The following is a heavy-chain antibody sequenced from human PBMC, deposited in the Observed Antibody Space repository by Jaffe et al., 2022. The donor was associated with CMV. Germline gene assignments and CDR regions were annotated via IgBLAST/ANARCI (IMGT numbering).Heavy chain of an antibody. J-gene: IGHJ4*02. Sequence: QVQLQESGPGLVKPSETLSLTCTVSGGSISSYYWSWIRQPPGKGLEWIGYIYYSGSTNYNPSLKSRVTISVDTSKNQFSLKLSSVTAADTAVYYCARGITLTYYYDSSGYPSWDYFDYWGQGTLVTVSS. D-gene: IGHD3-22*01. CDR3: ARGITLTYYYDSSGYPSWDYFDY. V-gene: IGHV4-59*01. CDR1: GGSISSYY. CDR2: IYYSGST.